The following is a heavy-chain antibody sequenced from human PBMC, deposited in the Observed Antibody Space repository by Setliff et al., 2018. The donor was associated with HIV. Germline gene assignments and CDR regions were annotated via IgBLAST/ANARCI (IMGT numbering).Heavy chain of an antibody. CDR2: INQDGSDA. V-gene: IGHV3-7*03. CDR3: ARDLVVVVPAAIGSGYYYYGMDV. D-gene: IGHD2-2*01. J-gene: IGHJ6*02. Sequence: QPGGSLRLSCAASGVIFNNLWMHWVRQVPGKGLVWIADINQDGSDANYAESVKGRFTISRDNAKNTHYLQMNSLRAEDTAVYYCARDLVVVVPAAIGSGYYYYGMDVWGQGTTVTVSS. CDR1: GVIFNNLW.